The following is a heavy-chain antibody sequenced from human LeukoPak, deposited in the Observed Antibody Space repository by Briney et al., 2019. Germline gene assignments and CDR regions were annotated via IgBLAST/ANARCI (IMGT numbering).Heavy chain of an antibody. J-gene: IGHJ5*02. V-gene: IGHV3-48*01. CDR1: GFTFSSHS. D-gene: IGHD3-3*01. CDR3: ARAGETIFGAPNWFDP. CDR2: ISSSSSTI. Sequence: GGSLRLSCAASGFTFSSHSMNWVRQAPGKGLEWVSYISSSSSTIYYADSVKGRFTISRDNAKNSLYLQMNSLRAEDTAVYYCARAGETIFGAPNWFDPWGQGTLVTVSS.